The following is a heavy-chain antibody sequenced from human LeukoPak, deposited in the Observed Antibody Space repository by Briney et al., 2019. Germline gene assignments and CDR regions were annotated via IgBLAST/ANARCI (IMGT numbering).Heavy chain of an antibody. Sequence: ASVKVSCKASGYTFTSYAMNWVRQAPGQGLEWMGWISTYNGHTNYAQRLQDRLTMTTDRSTTTVYMELRSLRSDDTAVYYCARGRKGGSYRGGYYYYNMDVWGKGTAVTVSS. J-gene: IGHJ6*04. CDR2: ISTYNGHT. CDR1: GYTFTSYA. CDR3: ARGRKGGSYRGGYYYYNMDV. D-gene: IGHD1-26*01. V-gene: IGHV1-18*01.